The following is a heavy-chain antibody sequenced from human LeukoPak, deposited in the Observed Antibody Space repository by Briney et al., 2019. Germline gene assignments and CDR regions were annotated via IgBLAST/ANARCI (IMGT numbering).Heavy chain of an antibody. Sequence: ASVKVSCKASGYTFTSYYMHWVRQARGQGLEWMGIINPSGGSTSYAQKFQGRVTMTRDTSTSTVYMELSSLRSEDTAVYYCARGHVLLWFGELFGIDYWGQGTLVTVSS. CDR2: INPSGGST. D-gene: IGHD3-10*01. CDR3: ARGHVLLWFGELFGIDY. V-gene: IGHV1-46*01. CDR1: GYTFTSYY. J-gene: IGHJ4*02.